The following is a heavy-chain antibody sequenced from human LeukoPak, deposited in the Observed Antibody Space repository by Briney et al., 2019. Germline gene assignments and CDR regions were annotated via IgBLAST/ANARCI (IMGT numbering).Heavy chain of an antibody. J-gene: IGHJ4*02. Sequence: PGGPLRLSRAASGFTFSSYAMSGVGRPRGKGRGGCSAISGSGGGTYSTDSVKGRFTISRDNSKNTLYMQMNSMSAEAAAVYYCAKVIPGYYDSSGYYYDYWGQGTPVTVSS. CDR3: AKVIPGYYDSSGYYYDY. V-gene: IGHV3-23*01. CDR1: GFTFSSYA. CDR2: ISGSGGGT. D-gene: IGHD3-22*01.